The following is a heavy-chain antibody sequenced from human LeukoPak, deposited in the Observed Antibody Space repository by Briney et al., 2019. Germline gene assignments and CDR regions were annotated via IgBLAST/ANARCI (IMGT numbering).Heavy chain of an antibody. D-gene: IGHD1-26*01. J-gene: IGHJ4*02. CDR1: GYTFTSYD. V-gene: IGHV1-69*13. CDR2: IIPIFGRA. CDR3: ARDSGSYYADVDY. Sequence: SVKVSCKASGYTFTSYDINWVRQAAGQGLEWMGGIIPIFGRASYAQKFQGRVTITADESTTTAYMELSSLRSEDTAVYYCARDSGSYYADVDYWGQGTLVTVSS.